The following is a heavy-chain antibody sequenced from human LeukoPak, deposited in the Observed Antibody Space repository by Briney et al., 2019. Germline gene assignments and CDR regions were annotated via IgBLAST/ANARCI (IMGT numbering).Heavy chain of an antibody. J-gene: IGHJ2*01. D-gene: IGHD2-21*02. CDR2: IYYSGST. CDR1: GGSIRSYY. V-gene: IGHV4-59*01. CDR3: ARLAYCGGDCYSLNYWYFDL. Sequence: SETLSLTCTVSGGSIRSYYWSWIRQPPGKGLEWIGYIYYSGSTNYNPSLKSRVSISVDTSKNQFSLKLGSVTAADTAVYYCARLAYCGGDCYSLNYWYFDLWGRGTLVTVSS.